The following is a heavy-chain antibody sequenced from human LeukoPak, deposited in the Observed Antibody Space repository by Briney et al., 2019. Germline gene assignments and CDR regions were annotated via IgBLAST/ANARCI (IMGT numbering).Heavy chain of an antibody. CDR1: GYTFTSYY. D-gene: IGHD2-2*02. Sequence: GASVKVSCKASGYTFTSYYMHWVRQAPGQGLEWMGWMNPNSGNTGYAQKFQGRVTMTRNTSISTAYMELSSLRSEDTAVYYCARVYCSSTSCYISDYWGQGTLVTVSS. CDR2: MNPNSGNT. V-gene: IGHV1-8*02. J-gene: IGHJ4*02. CDR3: ARVYCSSTSCYISDY.